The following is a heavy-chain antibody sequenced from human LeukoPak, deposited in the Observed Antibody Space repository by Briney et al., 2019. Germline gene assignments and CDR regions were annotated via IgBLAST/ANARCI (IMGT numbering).Heavy chain of an antibody. CDR1: GFTFSSYW. CDR2: IKQEGSEK. Sequence: GGALRLSCAGSGFTFSSYWMSWVRQAPGEGLEWVANIKQEGSEKYYVDSVKSRFTISRDNAKTSLFLQMTSRRVEDTAVYYCARYRAFDIWGQGTMVTVSS. V-gene: IGHV3-7*01. CDR3: ARYRAFDI. J-gene: IGHJ3*02.